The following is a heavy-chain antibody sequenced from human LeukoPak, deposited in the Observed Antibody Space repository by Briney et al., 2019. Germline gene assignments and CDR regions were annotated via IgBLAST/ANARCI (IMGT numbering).Heavy chain of an antibody. V-gene: IGHV4-4*07. J-gene: IGHJ4*02. Sequence: TSETLPLTCTVSGGSISSYYWSWIRQPAGKGLEWIGRIYTSGSTNYNPSLKSRVTMSVDTSKNQFSLKLSSVTAADTAVYYCARDVYCGGDCYSHFDYWGQGTLVTVSS. CDR1: GGSISSYY. CDR3: ARDVYCGGDCYSHFDY. CDR2: IYTSGST. D-gene: IGHD2-21*01.